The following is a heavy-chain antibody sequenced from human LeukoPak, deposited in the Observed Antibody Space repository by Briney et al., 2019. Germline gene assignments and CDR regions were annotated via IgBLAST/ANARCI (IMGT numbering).Heavy chain of an antibody. J-gene: IGHJ6*02. D-gene: IGHD3-22*01. CDR3: ARDAYYYDSSGYYYEYYYGMDV. Sequence: GASVKVSCKASGYTFTSYGISWVRQAPGQGLEWMGWISAYNGNTNYAQKLQGRVTMTTDTSTSTAYMELRGLRSDDTAVYYCARDAYYYDSSGYYYEYYYGMDVWGQGTTVTVSS. V-gene: IGHV1-18*01. CDR1: GYTFTSYG. CDR2: ISAYNGNT.